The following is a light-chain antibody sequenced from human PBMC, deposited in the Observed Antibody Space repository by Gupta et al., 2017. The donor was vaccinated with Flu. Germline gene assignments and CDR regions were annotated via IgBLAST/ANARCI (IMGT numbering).Light chain of an antibody. V-gene: IGKV1-17*01. Sequence: DIQLTQAPSSLSASVRARVTITCRSSQGIHNDLSWYQQKSLPSPKRLIFAASTVQSGVPSRFSGSGSGTMFTLTISSVQPEDVAHYYCQQHSLSPWTFGQGTXVEIK. CDR2: AAS. CDR1: QGIHND. CDR3: QQHSLSPWT. J-gene: IGKJ1*01.